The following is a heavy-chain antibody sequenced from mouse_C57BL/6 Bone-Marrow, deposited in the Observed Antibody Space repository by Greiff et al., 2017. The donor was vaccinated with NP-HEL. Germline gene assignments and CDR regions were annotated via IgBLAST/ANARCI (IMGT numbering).Heavy chain of an antibody. CDR3: ASYYSNYGYAMDY. J-gene: IGHJ4*01. CDR2: IYPGSGNT. V-gene: IGHV1-66*01. CDR1: GYSFTSYY. Sequence: VQLQQSGPELVKPGASVKISCKASGYSFTSYYIHWVQQRPGQGLEWIGWIYPGSGNTKYNEKFKGKATLTADTSSSTAYMQLSSLTSEDSAVYYCASYYSNYGYAMDYWGQGTSVTVSS. D-gene: IGHD2-5*01.